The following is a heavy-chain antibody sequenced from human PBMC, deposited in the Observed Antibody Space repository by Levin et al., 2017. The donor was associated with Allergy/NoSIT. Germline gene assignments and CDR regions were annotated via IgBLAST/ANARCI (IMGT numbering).Heavy chain of an antibody. J-gene: IGHJ6*04. CDR3: ARDDGSFESLLLDV. V-gene: IGHV3-33*01. CDR1: GFTFSSYG. D-gene: IGHD3-10*01. Sequence: GGSLRLSCAASGFTFSSYGMHWVRQAPGKGLEWVAVIWYDGSNKYYADSVKGRFTISRDNSKNTLYLQMNSLRAEDTAVYYCARDDGSFESLLLDVWGKGTTVTVSS. CDR2: IWYDGSNK.